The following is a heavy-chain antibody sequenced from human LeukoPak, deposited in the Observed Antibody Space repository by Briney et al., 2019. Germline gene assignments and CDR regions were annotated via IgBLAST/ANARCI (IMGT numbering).Heavy chain of an antibody. CDR1: GFTFSNYG. D-gene: IGHD3-10*01. CDR3: AKCYYGSGSYYNPHYFDY. V-gene: IGHV3-30*18. J-gene: IGHJ4*02. CDR2: ISYDGSDK. Sequence: GGSLRLSCAASGFTFSNYGMHWVRQAPGKGLEWVAVISYDGSDKFYADSVKGRFTISRDNSKNTLYLQMNSLRAEDTALYYCAKCYYGSGSYYNPHYFDYWGQGTLVTVSS.